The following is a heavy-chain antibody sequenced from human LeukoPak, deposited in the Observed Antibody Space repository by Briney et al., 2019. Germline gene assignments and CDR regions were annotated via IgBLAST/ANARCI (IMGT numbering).Heavy chain of an antibody. CDR2: IYYSGNT. V-gene: IGHV4-59*01. Sequence: TSETLSLTCTVSGGSISSYYWSWIRQPPGKGLEWIGYIYYSGNTNYNPSLKSRVTISVDTSKNQFSLKLSSVTAADTAVYYCARDLSSGGNTWSDPWGQGTLVTVSS. CDR1: GGSISSYY. J-gene: IGHJ5*02. D-gene: IGHD2-15*01. CDR3: ARDLSSGGNTWSDP.